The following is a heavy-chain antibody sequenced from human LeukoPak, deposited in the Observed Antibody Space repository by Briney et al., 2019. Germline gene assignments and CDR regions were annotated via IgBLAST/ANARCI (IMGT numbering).Heavy chain of an antibody. CDR3: ARGARELVLIFDY. V-gene: IGHV4-34*01. D-gene: IGHD6-13*01. CDR2: INHSGST. Sequence: KASETLSLTCAVYGGSFSGYYWSWLRQPPGKGLEWVGEINHSGSTNYNPSLKSRVTISVDTSKNQFSLKLSSVTAADTAVYYCARGARELVLIFDYWGQGTLVTVSS. CDR1: GGSFSGYY. J-gene: IGHJ4*02.